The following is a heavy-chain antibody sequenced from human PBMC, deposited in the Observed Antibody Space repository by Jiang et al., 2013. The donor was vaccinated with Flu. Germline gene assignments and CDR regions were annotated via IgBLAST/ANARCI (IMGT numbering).Heavy chain of an antibody. Sequence: VQLLESGGGLVQPGRSLRLSCIGSGFTFGDYGLNWFRQAPGKGLEWVGFIGSKLYGARREYAASVRGRFIISRDDSKSIAYLQMSSLKTEDTAVYYCTRDLVRDVILIPATYFDYWGQGALVTVSS. CDR2: IGSKLYGARR. CDR1: GFTFGDYG. CDR3: TRDLVRDVILIPATYFDY. D-gene: IGHD2-2*01. J-gene: IGHJ4*02. V-gene: IGHV3-49*03.